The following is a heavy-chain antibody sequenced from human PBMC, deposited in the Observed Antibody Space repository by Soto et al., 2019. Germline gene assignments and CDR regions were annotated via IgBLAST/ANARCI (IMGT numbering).Heavy chain of an antibody. J-gene: IGHJ3*01. CDR2: IHSDGSST. CDR1: GFTFGYYW. D-gene: IGHD1-26*01. CDR3: ARGQWGAFDF. Sequence: DVQLVESGGGSVQPGGSLSLSCAATGFTFGYYWMHWVRQAPGKGLVWVSRIHSDGSSTTDADSVKGRFTISRDNAKNTLYLQMNSLRAEDTAVYYCARGQWGAFDFWGQGTMVTVAS. V-gene: IGHV3-74*01.